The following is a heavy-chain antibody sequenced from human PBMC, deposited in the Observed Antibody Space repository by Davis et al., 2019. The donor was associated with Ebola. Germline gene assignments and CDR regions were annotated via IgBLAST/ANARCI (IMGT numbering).Heavy chain of an antibody. CDR3: ARDEGTGTRGP. D-gene: IGHD1-7*01. V-gene: IGHV1-69*13. Sequence: SVKVSCKASGYTFTSYGISWVRQAPGQGLEWMGGIIPIFGTANYAQKFQGRVTITADESTSTAYMELSSLRSDDTAVYYCARDEGTGTRGPWGQGTLVTVSS. J-gene: IGHJ5*02. CDR2: IIPIFGTA. CDR1: GYTFTSYG.